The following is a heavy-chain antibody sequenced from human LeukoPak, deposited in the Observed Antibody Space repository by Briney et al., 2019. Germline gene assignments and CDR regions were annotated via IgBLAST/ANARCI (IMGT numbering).Heavy chain of an antibody. CDR1: GGTFSSYA. J-gene: IGHJ5*02. CDR2: IIPIFGTA. D-gene: IGHD1-7*01. Sequence: GSSVKVSCKACGGTFSSYATSWVRQAPGQGLEWMGGIIPIFGTANSAQTFQGRVTITTDESTSTAYMELSSLRSEDTAVYYCAANYLPDPWFDPWGQGTLVTVSS. CDR3: AANYLPDPWFDP. V-gene: IGHV1-69*05.